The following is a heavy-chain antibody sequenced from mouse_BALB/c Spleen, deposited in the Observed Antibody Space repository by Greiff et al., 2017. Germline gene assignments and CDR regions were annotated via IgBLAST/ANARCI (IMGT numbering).Heavy chain of an antibody. CDR3: ARGDGNPSYAMDY. CDR2: IDPANGNT. CDR1: GFNIKDTY. J-gene: IGHJ4*01. Sequence: EVKLQESGAELVKPGASVKLSCTASGFNIKDTYMHWVKQRPEQGLEWIGRIDPANGNTKYDPKFQGKATITADTSSNTAYLQLSSLTSEDTAVYYCARGDGNPSYAMDYWGQGTSVTVSS. V-gene: IGHV14-3*02. D-gene: IGHD2-1*01.